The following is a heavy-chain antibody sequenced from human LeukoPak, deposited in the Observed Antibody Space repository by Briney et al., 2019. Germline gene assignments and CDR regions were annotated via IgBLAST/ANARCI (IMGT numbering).Heavy chain of an antibody. CDR2: IKQDGSEK. CDR1: GFTFSSYW. CDR3: ARGSITIFGVVLFDY. D-gene: IGHD3-3*01. J-gene: IGHJ4*02. Sequence: GGSLRLSCAASGFTFSSYWMSWVRQAPGKGLEWVANIKQDGSEKYYVDSVKGRFTISRVNAKNSLYLQMNSLRAEDTAVYYCARGSITIFGVVLFDYWGQGTLVTVSS. V-gene: IGHV3-7*04.